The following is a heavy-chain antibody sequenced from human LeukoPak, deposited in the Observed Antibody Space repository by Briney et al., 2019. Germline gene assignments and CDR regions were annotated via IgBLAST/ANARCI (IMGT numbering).Heavy chain of an antibody. CDR2: INPNSGGT. V-gene: IGHV1-2*02. J-gene: IGHJ6*03. CDR1: GYTFTGYY. D-gene: IGHD6-6*01. Sequence: ASVKVSCKASGYTFTGYYMHWVRQAPGQGLEWMGWINPNSGGTNYAQKFQGRVTMTRDTSISTAYMELSRLRSDDTAVYYCARYGRGSSSAPFYYYYYMDVWGKGTTVTVSS. CDR3: ARYGRGSSSAPFYYYYYMDV.